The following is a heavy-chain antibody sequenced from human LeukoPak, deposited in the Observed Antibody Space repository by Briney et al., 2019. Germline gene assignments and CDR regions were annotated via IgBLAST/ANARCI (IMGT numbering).Heavy chain of an antibody. CDR1: GGSISSSSYY. CDR3: ARDASPEWLVRVGPPY. J-gene: IGHJ4*02. CDR2: IYYSGST. V-gene: IGHV4-39*07. Sequence: SETLSLTCTVSGGSISSSSYYWGWIRQPPGKGLEWIGSIYYSGSTYYNPSLKSRVTISVDTSKNQFSLKLSSVTAADTAVYYCARDASPEWLVRVGPPYWGQGTLVTVSS. D-gene: IGHD6-19*01.